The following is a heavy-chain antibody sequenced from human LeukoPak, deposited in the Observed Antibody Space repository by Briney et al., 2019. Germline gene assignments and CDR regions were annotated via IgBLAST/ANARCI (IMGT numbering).Heavy chain of an antibody. J-gene: IGHJ2*01. Sequence: SETLSLTCALYGGSFSSYSWSWTWIRQTPEKGLEWIGEIIEKGNANYNPSLKSRVTIDLDTSKNQFSLKLTSMTAADMAMYYCARGYYPPRWYFDLWGRGTLVTVSS. D-gene: IGHD3-10*01. CDR3: ARGYYPPRWYFDL. CDR1: GGSFSSYS. CDR2: IIEKGNA. V-gene: IGHV4-34*01.